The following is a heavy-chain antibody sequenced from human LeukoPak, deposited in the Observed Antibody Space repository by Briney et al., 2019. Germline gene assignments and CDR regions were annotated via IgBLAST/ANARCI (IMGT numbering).Heavy chain of an antibody. CDR2: ISGSGGST. V-gene: IGHV3-23*01. D-gene: IGHD2-2*01. Sequence: PGGSLRLSCAASGFTFSSYAMSWVRQAPGKGLEWVSAISGSGGSTYYADSVKGRFTISRDNSKNTLYLQMNSLRAEDTAVYYCAKDVENYRTVVPAALGFDPWGQGTLVTVSS. CDR3: AKDVENYRTVVPAALGFDP. J-gene: IGHJ5*02. CDR1: GFTFSSYA.